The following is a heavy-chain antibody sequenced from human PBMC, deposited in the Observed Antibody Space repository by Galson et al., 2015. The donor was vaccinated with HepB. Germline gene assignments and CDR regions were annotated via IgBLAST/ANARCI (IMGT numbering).Heavy chain of an antibody. D-gene: IGHD2-21*02. Sequence: SVKVSCKASGGTFSSYAISWVRQAPGQGLEWMGGIIPIFGTANYAQKFQGRVTITADESTSTAYMELSSLRSEDTAVYYCASPPAAGTHIIKVVTAIPEYFQHWGQGTRVTVSS. CDR2: IIPIFGTA. J-gene: IGHJ1*01. CDR3: ASPPAAGTHIIKVVTAIPEYFQH. V-gene: IGHV1-69*13. CDR1: GGTFSSYA.